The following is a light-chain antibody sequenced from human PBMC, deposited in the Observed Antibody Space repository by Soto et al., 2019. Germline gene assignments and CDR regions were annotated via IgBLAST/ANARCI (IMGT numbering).Light chain of an antibody. CDR2: EAS. CDR1: QSLSSNY. CDR3: HQYNNAPLT. J-gene: IGKJ2*01. Sequence: EIVLTQSPGTLSLSPGERAILSCRASQSLSSNYLAWFQQKPGQAPSLLIYEASSVASGTPDRFSGSGSGTDFTLTISRLEPEDFAVYYCHQYNNAPLTFGQGTRLEIK. V-gene: IGKV3-20*01.